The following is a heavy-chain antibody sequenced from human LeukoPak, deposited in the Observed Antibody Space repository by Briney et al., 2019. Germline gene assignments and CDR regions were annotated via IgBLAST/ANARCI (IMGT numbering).Heavy chain of an antibody. D-gene: IGHD3-3*01. J-gene: IGHJ4*02. Sequence: PGGTLRLSRAASALTFRSYGMSWVRQAPGKGLEWVANIKQDGSEKYYVDSVKGRFTISRDNAKNSLYLQMNSLRAEDTAVYYCAKANSITIFGVISPVDYWGQGTLVTVSS. V-gene: IGHV3-7*03. CDR1: ALTFRSYG. CDR3: AKANSITIFGVISPVDY. CDR2: IKQDGSEK.